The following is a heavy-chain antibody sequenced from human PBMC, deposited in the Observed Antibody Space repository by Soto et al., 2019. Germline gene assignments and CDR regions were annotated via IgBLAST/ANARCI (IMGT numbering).Heavy chain of an antibody. CDR3: ARDQLILPAHDFFYGSDV. V-gene: IGHV3-7*03. CDR1: GFTLSMYS. J-gene: IGHJ6*02. CDR2: IPQEGSDG. Sequence: GGSLRLSCEVSGFTLSMYSMTCVRQAPGKGLEWAAKIPQEGSDGHYVDSVKGRFTISRDNAKNSVYLQMNSLRAEDTAVYYCARDQLILPAHDFFYGSDVWGQGAKVTVSS. D-gene: IGHD2-21*02.